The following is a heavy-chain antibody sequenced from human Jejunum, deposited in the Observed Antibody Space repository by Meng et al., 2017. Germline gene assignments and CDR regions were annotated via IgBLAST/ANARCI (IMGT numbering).Heavy chain of an antibody. V-gene: IGHV4-4*07. CDR3: ARGHPRMSGSYGWFDP. CDR2: TYSSGNT. CDR1: GDSTSRYY. J-gene: IGHJ5*02. Sequence: SETLSPTSTVAGDSTSRYYRSWIRQLAGKGLEWIGRTYSSGNTNYNTCFKSRVTRSVDTSKNQPSLKVNSVTAEDTAVYYCARGHPRMSGSYGWFDPWGQGTPVTVSS. D-gene: IGHD1-26*01.